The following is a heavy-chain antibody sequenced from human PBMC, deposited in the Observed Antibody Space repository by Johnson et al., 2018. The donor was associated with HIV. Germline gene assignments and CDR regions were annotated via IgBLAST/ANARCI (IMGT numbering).Heavy chain of an antibody. Sequence: VQLVESGGGLVQPGGSLRLSCAASGFTFSSYAMSWVRQAPGKGLEQVSAIGIAGDTYYPGSVKGRLTISRENAKKSLYLQMNSLRAGDTAVYYCARALRTALGSPWNGGYDAFDIWGQGTMVTVSS. D-gene: IGHD1-1*01. V-gene: IGHV3-13*01. CDR1: GFTFSSYA. J-gene: IGHJ3*02. CDR3: ARALRTALGSPWNGGYDAFDI. CDR2: IGIAGDT.